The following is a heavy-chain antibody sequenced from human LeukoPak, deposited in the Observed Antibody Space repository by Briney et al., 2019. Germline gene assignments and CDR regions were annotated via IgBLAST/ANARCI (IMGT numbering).Heavy chain of an antibody. Sequence: GGSLRLSCAASGFIFSSYGMHWVRQAPGKGLEWVAVIYYDGSNKYYADSVRGRFTISRDNSMNTLFLQMSSLRAEDTAVYYCARDTFYSSGVYGLDVWGQGTTVTVSS. CDR1: GFIFSSYG. D-gene: IGHD3-22*01. J-gene: IGHJ6*02. CDR2: IYYDGSNK. CDR3: ARDTFYSSGVYGLDV. V-gene: IGHV3-33*01.